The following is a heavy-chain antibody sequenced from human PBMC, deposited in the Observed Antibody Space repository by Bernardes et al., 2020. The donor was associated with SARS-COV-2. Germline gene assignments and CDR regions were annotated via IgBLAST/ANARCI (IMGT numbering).Heavy chain of an antibody. Sequence: SETLSLTCTVSGGSVSSYYWSWIRQPPGKRLEWIGYVYNSGSTIYNPSLKNRVTISVDTSKNQFSLKLSSVTAADTAVYYCAGSAGPYIYQLLINWGQGTQVTVSS. CDR2: VYNSGST. J-gene: IGHJ4*02. V-gene: IGHV4-59*08. CDR3: AGSAGPYIYQLLIN. D-gene: IGHD2-2*01. CDR1: GGSVSSYY.